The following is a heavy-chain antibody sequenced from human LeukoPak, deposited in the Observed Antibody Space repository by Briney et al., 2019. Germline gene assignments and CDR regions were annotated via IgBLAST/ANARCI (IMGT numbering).Heavy chain of an antibody. CDR1: GFIVSNNH. V-gene: IGHV3-53*01. D-gene: IGHD4-17*01. CDR2: LYSSGNA. J-gene: IGHJ4*02. Sequence: GGSLRLSCAASGFIVSNNHISWVRQAPGKGLEWVSVLYSSGNAYYANSVKGRFTISRDNSKNTLYLQMNSLRAEDTAVYYCAKESLDDYGDYVIDYWGQGTLVTVSS. CDR3: AKESLDDYGDYVIDY.